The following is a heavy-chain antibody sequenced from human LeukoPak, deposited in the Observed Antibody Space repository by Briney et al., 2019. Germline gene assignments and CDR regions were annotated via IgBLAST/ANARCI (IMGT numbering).Heavy chain of an antibody. CDR2: ISSSGSTI. V-gene: IGHV3-11*04. D-gene: IGHD3-10*02. CDR3: AELGITMIGGV. J-gene: IGHJ6*04. Sequence: GGSLRLSCAASGFTVSSNYMSWVRQAPGKGLEWVSYISSSGSTIYYADSVKGRFTISRDNAKNSLYLQMNSLRAEDTAVYYCAELGITMIGGVWGKGTTVTISS. CDR1: GFTVSSNY.